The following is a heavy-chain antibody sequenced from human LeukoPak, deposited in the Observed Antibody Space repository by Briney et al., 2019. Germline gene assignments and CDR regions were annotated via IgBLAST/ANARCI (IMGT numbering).Heavy chain of an antibody. J-gene: IGHJ4*02. CDR1: GFTFSYSS. CDR3: ARTYYDILTGYNPYFDY. CDR2: ISSSSYTI. V-gene: IGHV3-48*04. D-gene: IGHD3-9*01. Sequence: PGGSLRLSCAASGFTFSYSSMNWVRQAPGKGLEWVSYISSSSYTIYYADSVKGRFTISRDNAKNSLYLQMNSLRAEDTAVYYCARTYYDILTGYNPYFDYWGQGILVTVSS.